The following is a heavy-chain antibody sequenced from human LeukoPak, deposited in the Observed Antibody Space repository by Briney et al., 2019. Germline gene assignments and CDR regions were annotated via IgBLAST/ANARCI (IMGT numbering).Heavy chain of an antibody. CDR3: ARGRVVRGDFDY. V-gene: IGHV4-59*08. D-gene: IGHD3-10*01. J-gene: IGHJ4*02. CDR2: IYYSGST. Sequence: PSETLSLTCTVSGGSISSYYWSWIRQPPGKGLEWIGYIYYSGSTNYNPSLKSRVTISVDTSKNQFSLKLSSVTAADTAVYYCARGRVVRGDFDYWGQGTLVTVSS. CDR1: GGSISSYY.